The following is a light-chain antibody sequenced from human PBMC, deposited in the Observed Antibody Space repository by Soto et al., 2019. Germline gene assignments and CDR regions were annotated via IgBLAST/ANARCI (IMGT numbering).Light chain of an antibody. Sequence: DIQMTQSPSSLSASVGDRVTITCQASPDITDYLNWYQQKPGKAPKLLIYDASNLDTGVPSRFSGSGSGTDFTFTISSLQAEDIATYYCQQHDNLPLTFGGGTKVEIK. V-gene: IGKV1-33*01. CDR1: PDITDY. CDR3: QQHDNLPLT. CDR2: DAS. J-gene: IGKJ4*01.